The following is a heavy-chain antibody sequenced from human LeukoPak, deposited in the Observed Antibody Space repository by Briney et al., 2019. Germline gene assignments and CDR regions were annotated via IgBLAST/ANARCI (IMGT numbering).Heavy chain of an antibody. CDR3: ARGYQLLYTNNWFDP. D-gene: IGHD2-2*02. V-gene: IGHV4-34*01. J-gene: IGHJ5*02. CDR2: INHSGST. Sequence: SETLSLTCSVYGGSFSGYYWSWIRQPPGKGLEWIGEINHSGSTNYNPSLKSRVTISVDTSKNQFSLKLSSVTAADTAVYYCARGYQLLYTNNWFDPWGQGTLVTVSS. CDR1: GGSFSGYY.